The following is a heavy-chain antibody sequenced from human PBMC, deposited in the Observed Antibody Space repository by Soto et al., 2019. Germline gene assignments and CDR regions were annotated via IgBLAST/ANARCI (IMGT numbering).Heavy chain of an antibody. Sequence: QVQLQESGPGLVKPSQTLSLTCTVSGGSISSGGYYWSWIRQHPGKGLEWIGYSSYSGSPYYNPSLKTRFTLSVDTSKNQSSLKLSSVTAADTAVYYCARVFGFGGMDVWGQGTTVTVSS. D-gene: IGHD3-10*01. CDR3: ARVFGFGGMDV. CDR1: GGSISSGGYY. J-gene: IGHJ6*02. CDR2: SSYSGSP. V-gene: IGHV4-31*03.